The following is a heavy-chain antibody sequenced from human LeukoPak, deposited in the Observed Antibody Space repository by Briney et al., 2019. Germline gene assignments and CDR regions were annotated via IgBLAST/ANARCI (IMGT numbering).Heavy chain of an antibody. CDR3: AKVPSKGVPAAEYYYYGMDV. V-gene: IGHV3-9*01. J-gene: IGHJ6*02. D-gene: IGHD2-2*01. CDR2: ISWNSGSI. Sequence: GRSLRLSCAASGFTFDDYAMHWVRQAPGKGLEWVSGISWNSGSIGYADSVKGRFTISRDNAKNTLYLQMNSLRAEDTAVYYCAKVPSKGVPAAEYYYYGMDVWGQGTTVTVSS. CDR1: GFTFDDYA.